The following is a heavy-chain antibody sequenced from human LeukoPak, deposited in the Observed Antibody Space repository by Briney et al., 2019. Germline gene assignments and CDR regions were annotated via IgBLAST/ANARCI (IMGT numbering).Heavy chain of an antibody. CDR2: ISSSSSYT. D-gene: IGHD6-13*01. CDR1: GFTFSDYY. J-gene: IGHJ4*02. Sequence: GGSLRLSCAASGFTFSDYYMSWVRQAPGKGGEWVSYISSSSSYTNYADSVKGRFTVSRDNAKNSLYLQMNSLRAEDTAVYYCARGEGIAAAGIAFDYWGQGTLVTVSS. V-gene: IGHV3-11*06. CDR3: ARGEGIAAAGIAFDY.